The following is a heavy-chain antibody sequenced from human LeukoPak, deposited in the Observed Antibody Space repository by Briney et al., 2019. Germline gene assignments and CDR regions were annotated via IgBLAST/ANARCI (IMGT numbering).Heavy chain of an antibody. D-gene: IGHD2-15*01. Sequence: PGGSLRLSCAASGFTFSSYAMSWVRQAPGKGLEWVSAICGSGGSTYYADSVKGRFTISRDNSKNTLYLQMNSLRAEDTAVYYCAKDLCSGSCHIGYYYYGMDVWGQGATVTVSS. CDR2: ICGSGGST. CDR1: GFTFSSYA. CDR3: AKDLCSGSCHIGYYYYGMDV. J-gene: IGHJ6*02. V-gene: IGHV3-23*01.